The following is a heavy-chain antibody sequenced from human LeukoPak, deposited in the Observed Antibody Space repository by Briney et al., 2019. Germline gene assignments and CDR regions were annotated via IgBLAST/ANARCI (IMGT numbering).Heavy chain of an antibody. CDR3: ARFRGGDY. CDR2: IYPADSDT. CDR1: GYSLANYW. V-gene: IGHV5-51*01. Sequence: GESLNISCKGSGYSLANYWIGWVRQMPGKGLEWMGVIYPADSDTRYSPSFQGQVTISADKSINTAYLQWSSLKASDTAMYYCARFRGGDYWGQGTLVTVSS. D-gene: IGHD3-16*01. J-gene: IGHJ4*02.